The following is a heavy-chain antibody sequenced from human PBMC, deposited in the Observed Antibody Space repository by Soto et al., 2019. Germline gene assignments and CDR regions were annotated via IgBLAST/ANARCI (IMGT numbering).Heavy chain of an antibody. V-gene: IGHV3-23*01. CDR3: AKDLLSWGGWGGYFDY. D-gene: IGHD3-16*01. CDR2: ITGSGGTT. Sequence: EVQLLESGGGLVQPGGSLRLSCAASAFTFSTYAMNWVRQAPGKGLEWVSGITGSGGTTYYADSVKGRFTISRDNSKNTLYLQMNSRGAGDTAVYYCAKDLLSWGGWGGYFDYWGQGTLVTVSS. CDR1: AFTFSTYA. J-gene: IGHJ4*02.